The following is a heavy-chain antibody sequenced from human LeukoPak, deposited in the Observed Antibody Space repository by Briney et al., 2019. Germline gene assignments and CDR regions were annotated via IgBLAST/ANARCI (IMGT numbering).Heavy chain of an antibody. CDR2: ISSSSSYI. J-gene: IGHJ6*02. CDR3: ASIYGRYSGYPDV. Sequence: PGGSLRLSCAASGFXFSSYSINWVRQAPGKGLEWVSSISSSSSYIYYADSVKGRFTISRDNAKNSLYLQMNSLRAEDTAVYYCASIYGRYSGYPDVWGQGTTVTVSS. V-gene: IGHV3-21*01. CDR1: GFXFSSYS. D-gene: IGHD5-12*01.